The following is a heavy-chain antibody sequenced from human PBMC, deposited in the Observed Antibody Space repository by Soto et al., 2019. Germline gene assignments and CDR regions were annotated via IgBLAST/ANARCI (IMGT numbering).Heavy chain of an antibody. Sequence: AGGSLILSWAASGGNCINYAGGWVRQDPGKGLEWVSAIGGSGGRTHYADSVQGRFTISRDNSKNTLYVQMNSLGAEDTAVYYCAKTAEAVAVTVYDYWGQGALVPVSS. J-gene: IGHJ4*02. CDR1: GGNCINYA. D-gene: IGHD6-19*01. V-gene: IGHV3-23*01. CDR2: IGGSGGRT. CDR3: AKTAEAVAVTVYDY.